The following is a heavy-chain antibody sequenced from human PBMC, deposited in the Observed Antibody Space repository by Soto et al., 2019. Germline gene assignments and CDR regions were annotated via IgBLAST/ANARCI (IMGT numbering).Heavy chain of an antibody. D-gene: IGHD3-3*01. CDR3: ARTRKFDFWRKVLDV. CDR1: GYTFTSYE. V-gene: IGHV1-8*01. CDR2: MDPNSGVS. Sequence: QVQLVQSGAEVKKPGASVKVSCKASGYTFTSYEITWVRQAPGQGLEWMGWMDPNSGVSGYAQRFQGRVTMTRNTSINPDHMELSSLRSEDTAVYFCARTRKFDFWRKVLDVWGQGTTVTVSS. J-gene: IGHJ6*02.